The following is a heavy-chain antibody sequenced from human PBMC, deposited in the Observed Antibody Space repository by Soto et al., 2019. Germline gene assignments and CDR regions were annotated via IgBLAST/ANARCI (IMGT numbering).Heavy chain of an antibody. Sequence: QGQLVQSGGEVKESGASVKVSCKASGYTFSRYGISWVRQAPGQGLEWMGWISGYNGVTNYAQKLQGRVTTTIDTPTTTAYMELRSLTSAYAAVYYCAKNGQPPYYYYVLDVWGQGTTVTVSS. CDR3: AKNGQPPYYYYVLDV. V-gene: IGHV1-18*01. J-gene: IGHJ6*02. CDR2: ISGYNGVT. D-gene: IGHD2-8*01. CDR1: GYTFSRYG.